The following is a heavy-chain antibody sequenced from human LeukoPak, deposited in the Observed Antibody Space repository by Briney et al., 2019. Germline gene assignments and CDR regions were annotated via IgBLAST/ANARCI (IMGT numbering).Heavy chain of an antibody. CDR1: GFTFSSYA. J-gene: IGHJ4*02. D-gene: IGHD3-22*01. CDR3: AKDYRYYDSSGYYGLFDY. V-gene: IGHV3-23*01. Sequence: GGSLRLSCAASGFTFSSYAMSWVRQAPGKGLEWVSAISGSGGSTYYADSVKGRFTISRDNSKNTLHLQMNSLRAEDTAVYYCAKDYRYYDSSGYYGLFDYWGQGTLVTVSS. CDR2: ISGSGGST.